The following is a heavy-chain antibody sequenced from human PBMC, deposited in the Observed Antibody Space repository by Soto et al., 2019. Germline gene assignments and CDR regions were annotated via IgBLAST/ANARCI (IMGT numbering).Heavy chain of an antibody. CDR3: ARYCSPTSCTIRYGMDV. CDR1: GFTFSTYA. CDR2: ISGSGGTT. Sequence: EVQLLESGGGLVQPGGSLRLSCVASGFTFSTYAMSWVRQAPREGLKWVSTISGSGGTTYYADSVKGRFTISRDNSKNTLYLQVNSLRAEDSAKYYCARYCSPTSCTIRYGMDVWGQWTTVTVSS. J-gene: IGHJ6*02. D-gene: IGHD2-15*01. V-gene: IGHV3-23*01.